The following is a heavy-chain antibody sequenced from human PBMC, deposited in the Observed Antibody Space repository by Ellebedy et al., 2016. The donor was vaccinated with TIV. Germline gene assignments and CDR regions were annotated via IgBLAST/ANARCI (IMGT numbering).Heavy chain of an antibody. J-gene: IGHJ1*01. CDR2: IGSGSDTI. V-gene: IGHV3-48*02. Sequence: GGSLRLXXAASGFTFSSYDMNWVRQAPGKGLEWISYIGSGSDTIYYADSVKGRFTISRDNAKNSLFLQMKSLRDEDTALYYCVRVARSGNYPGWGQGTLVTVSS. CDR3: VRVARSGNYPG. D-gene: IGHD1-26*01. CDR1: GFTFSSYD.